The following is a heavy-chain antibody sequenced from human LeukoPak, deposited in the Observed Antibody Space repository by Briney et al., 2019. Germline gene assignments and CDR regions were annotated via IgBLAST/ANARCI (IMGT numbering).Heavy chain of an antibody. J-gene: IGHJ5*02. D-gene: IGHD3-3*01. CDR1: GFTFSSYA. V-gene: IGHV3-23*01. CDR2: ISGSGGST. CDR3: AKEVSDRGIGVDTNWFDP. Sequence: GGSLRLSCAASGFTFSSYAMSWVRQAPGKGLEWVSAISGSGGSTYYADSVKGRFTISRDNSKNTLYLQMNSLRAEDTAVYYCAKEVSDRGIGVDTNWFDPWGQGTLVTVSS.